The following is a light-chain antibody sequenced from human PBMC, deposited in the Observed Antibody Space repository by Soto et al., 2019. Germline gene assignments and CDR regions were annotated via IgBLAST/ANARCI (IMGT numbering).Light chain of an antibody. J-gene: IGKJ1*01. V-gene: IGKV1-5*01. CDR1: QTVSHW. Sequence: DIHLTQSPSTLSASVGDRVTITFRASQTVSHWLAWYQQKPGKAPKLLIFDASSLENGVPSRFSGSGSGTEFTLTITGLQPDDFATYYCQHYNSYSEAFGQGTKVDIK. CDR3: QHYNSYSEA. CDR2: DAS.